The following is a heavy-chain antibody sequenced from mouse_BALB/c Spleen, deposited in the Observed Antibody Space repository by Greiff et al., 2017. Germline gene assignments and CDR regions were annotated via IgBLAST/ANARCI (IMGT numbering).Heavy chain of an antibody. CDR1: GYSITSDYA. CDR3: ASALYYGNYVNYFDY. CDR2: ISYSGST. J-gene: IGHJ2*01. V-gene: IGHV3-2*02. D-gene: IGHD2-1*01. Sequence: EVKLVESGPGLVKPSQSLSLTCTVTGYSITSDYAWNWIRQFPGNKLEWMGYISYSGSTSYNPSLKSRISITRDTSKNQFFLQLNSVTTEDTATYYCASALYYGNYVNYFDYWGQGTTLTVSS.